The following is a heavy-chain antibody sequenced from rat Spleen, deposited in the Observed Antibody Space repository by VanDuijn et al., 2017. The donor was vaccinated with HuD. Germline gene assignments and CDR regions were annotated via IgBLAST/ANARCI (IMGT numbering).Heavy chain of an antibody. J-gene: IGHJ2*01. V-gene: IGHV2-13*01. CDR1: GFSLSTYH. CDR3: ARQDAAFDY. Sequence: QVQLKESGPGLVQPSQTLSLTCTVSGFSLSTYHVSWVRQPPGKGLEWMGVIWGDGSTKYNSALKSRLSISRDTSKSQVFLKMNSLQTDDTAKYFCARQDAAFDYWGQGVMVTVSS. CDR2: IWGDGST.